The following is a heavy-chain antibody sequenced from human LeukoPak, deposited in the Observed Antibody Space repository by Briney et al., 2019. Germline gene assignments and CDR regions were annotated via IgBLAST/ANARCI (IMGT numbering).Heavy chain of an antibody. CDR3: ARDRGGTDDFWSGYYTGYFDY. Sequence: PGGSLRLSCAASGFTFSNYNMNWVRQAPGKGLEWVSYISSSSSTIYYADSVKGRFTISRDNAKNSLYLQMNSLRVEDTAVFYCARDRGGTDDFWSGYYTGYFDYWGQGPLSPSPQ. V-gene: IGHV3-48*01. CDR1: GFTFSNYN. D-gene: IGHD3-3*01. CDR2: ISSSSSTI. J-gene: IGHJ4*02.